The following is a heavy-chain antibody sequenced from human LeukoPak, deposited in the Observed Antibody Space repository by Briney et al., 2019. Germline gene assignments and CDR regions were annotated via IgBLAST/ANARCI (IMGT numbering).Heavy chain of an antibody. J-gene: IGHJ4*02. Sequence: SETLSLTCTVSGGSISCYYWSWIRQPPGKGLEWIGYIYYSGSTNYNPSLKSRVTISVDTSKNQFSLKLSSVTAADTAVYYCARDRGMHSSSWYDYWGQGTLVTVSS. CDR3: ARDRGMHSSSWYDY. D-gene: IGHD6-13*01. V-gene: IGHV4-59*01. CDR2: IYYSGST. CDR1: GGSISCYY.